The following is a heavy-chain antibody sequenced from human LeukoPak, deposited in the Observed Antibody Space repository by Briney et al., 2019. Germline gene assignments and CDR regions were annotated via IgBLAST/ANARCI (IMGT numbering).Heavy chain of an antibody. Sequence: GGSLRLSCAASGFTFSTYVIHWVRQAPGKGLEWVALIWHDGSNKYYGDSVKDRFTISRDNSKNTLYLQMNSVRAEDTAVYYCAKEQFLRYFDRNGYYFDHWGQGTLVTVSS. J-gene: IGHJ4*02. CDR3: AKEQFLRYFDRNGYYFDH. D-gene: IGHD3-9*01. CDR2: IWHDGSNK. V-gene: IGHV3-33*03. CDR1: GFTFSTYV.